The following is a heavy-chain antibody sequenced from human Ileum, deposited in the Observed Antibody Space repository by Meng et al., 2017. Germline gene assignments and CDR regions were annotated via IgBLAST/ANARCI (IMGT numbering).Heavy chain of an antibody. CDR3: ARDCSGGGCFDP. CDR1: GGAFSSSA. J-gene: IGHJ5*02. CDR2: IIPILNAS. D-gene: IGHD2-15*01. Sequence: QVQLVQSGAEVKYPGSSVTVSCKASGGAFSSSAIGWLRQAPGRGLEWMGGIIPILNASTYAQNFKGRVTLSADMATTTVYMELNSLTSDDTAVYFCARDCSGGGCFDPWGQGTLVTVSS. V-gene: IGHV1-69*10.